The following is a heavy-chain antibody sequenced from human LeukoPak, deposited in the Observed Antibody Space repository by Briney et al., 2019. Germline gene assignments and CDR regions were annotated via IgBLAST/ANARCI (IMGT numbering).Heavy chain of an antibody. Sequence: AASVKVSCKASGGTFSSYAISWVRQAPGQGLEWMGGIIPILGTANYAQKFQGRVTITTDESTSAAYMELSSLRSEDTAVYYCARTIFGVVISDNDAFDIWGQGTMVTVSS. V-gene: IGHV1-69*05. D-gene: IGHD3-3*01. CDR1: GGTFSSYA. CDR2: IIPILGTA. J-gene: IGHJ3*02. CDR3: ARTIFGVVISDNDAFDI.